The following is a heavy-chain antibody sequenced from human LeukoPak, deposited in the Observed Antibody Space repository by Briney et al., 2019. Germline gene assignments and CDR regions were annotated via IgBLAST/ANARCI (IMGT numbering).Heavy chain of an antibody. Sequence: MSGGSLRLSCAASGFTFSSYSMNWVRQAPGKGLEWVSSISSSSSYIFYADSVKGRFTISRDNAKNSLYLQMHSLRAEDTAVYYCARDLDGYNYALDYWGQGTLVTVSS. CDR1: GFTFSSYS. CDR2: ISSSSSYI. V-gene: IGHV3-21*01. D-gene: IGHD5-24*01. CDR3: ARDLDGYNYALDY. J-gene: IGHJ4*02.